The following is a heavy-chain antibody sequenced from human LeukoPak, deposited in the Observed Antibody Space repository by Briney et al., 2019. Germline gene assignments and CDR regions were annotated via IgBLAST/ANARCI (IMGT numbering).Heavy chain of an antibody. J-gene: IGHJ5*02. Sequence: SETLSLTCTVSGGSISSSSHYWGWIRQPPGKGLEWLRSIYYTGSTYYNPSLKSRVTIFVDTSKNQFSLKLSSVTAADTAVYYCARQIKHLLPNWFGPWGQGTLVTVSS. V-gene: IGHV4-39*01. CDR3: ARQIKHLLPNWFGP. D-gene: IGHD2-15*01. CDR1: GGSISSSSHY. CDR2: IYYTGST.